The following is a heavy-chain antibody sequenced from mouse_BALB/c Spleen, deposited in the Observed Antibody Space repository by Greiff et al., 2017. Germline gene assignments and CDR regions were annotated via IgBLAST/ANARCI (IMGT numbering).Heavy chain of an antibody. J-gene: IGHJ4*01. D-gene: IGHD2-13*01. CDR3: AKGGGDSPSYAVDY. Sequence: EVKLVESGGGLVKPGGSLKLSCAASGFTFSSYAMSWVRQTPEKRLEWVASISSGGSTYYPDSVKGRFTISRDNARNILYLQISSLRSEDTAMYYCAKGGGDSPSYAVDYWGQGTPVIVSA. V-gene: IGHV5-6-5*01. CDR1: GFTFSSYA. CDR2: ISSGGST.